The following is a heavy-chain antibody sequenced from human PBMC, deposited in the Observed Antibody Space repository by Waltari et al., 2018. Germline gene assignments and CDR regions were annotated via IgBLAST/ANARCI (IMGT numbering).Heavy chain of an antibody. J-gene: IGHJ4*02. CDR1: GFSTDHR. V-gene: IGHV3-74*03. CDR2: MKTDGTSI. Sequence: EVQLVESGGGLVQPGGSLRLSCAASGFSTDHRLDVVRQAPGKGLVWVSRMKTDGTSITYADSVKGRFTISRDSAKNTYYLQMNGLRAEDTAVYYCTTNPGYWGQGTLVTVSS. CDR3: TTNPGY.